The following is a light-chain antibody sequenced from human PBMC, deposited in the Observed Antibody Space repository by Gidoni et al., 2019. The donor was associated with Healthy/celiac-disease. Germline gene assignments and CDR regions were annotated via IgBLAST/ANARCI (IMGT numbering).Light chain of an antibody. CDR1: QSVSSY. CDR3: QQRSNWAFT. Sequence: EIVLTQSPATLSLSPGERATLSCRASQSVSSYLAWYQQKPGQAPRLRIYDASTRATGIPARFSGSGSGTDFTLTISSLEPEDFAVYYCQQRSNWAFTFGPGTKVDIK. J-gene: IGKJ3*01. V-gene: IGKV3-11*01. CDR2: DAS.